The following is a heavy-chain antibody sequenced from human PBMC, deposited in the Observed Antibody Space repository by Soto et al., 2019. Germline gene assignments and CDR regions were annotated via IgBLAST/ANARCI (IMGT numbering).Heavy chain of an antibody. Sequence: QVQLVQSGAEVKKPGSSVKVSCKASGGTISSYAINWVRQAPGQGLEWMGAIIPFFDAPKFAQKFQGRVTITADTSTTTAYMELSSLRSEDTAISYCARGLSADYWGQGTLVSVSS. CDR3: ARGLSADY. CDR1: GGTISSYA. D-gene: IGHD3-10*01. CDR2: IIPFFDAP. V-gene: IGHV1-69*06. J-gene: IGHJ4*02.